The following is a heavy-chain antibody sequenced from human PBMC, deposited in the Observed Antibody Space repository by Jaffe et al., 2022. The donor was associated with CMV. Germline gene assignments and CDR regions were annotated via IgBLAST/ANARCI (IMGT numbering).Heavy chain of an antibody. CDR1: GYTFTGYY. V-gene: IGHV1-2*02. J-gene: IGHJ4*02. D-gene: IGHD5-12*01. Sequence: QVQLVQSGAEVKKPGASVKVSCKASGYTFTGYYMHWVRQAPGQGLEWMGWINPNSGGTNYAQKFQGRVTMTRDTSISTAYMELSRLRSDDTAVYYCARLAALMWLRSPLYFDYWGQGTLVTVSS. CDR2: INPNSGGT. CDR3: ARLAALMWLRSPLYFDY.